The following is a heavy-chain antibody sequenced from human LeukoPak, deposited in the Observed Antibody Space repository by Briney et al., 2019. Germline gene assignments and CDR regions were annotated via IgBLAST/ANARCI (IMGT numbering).Heavy chain of an antibody. CDR1: GFTFSSYA. J-gene: IGHJ4*02. CDR2: ISGSGGST. CDR3: AKENSIAVAGDFDY. V-gene: IGHV3-23*01. D-gene: IGHD6-19*01. Sequence: GGSLRLSCAASGFTFSSYAMSWVRQAPGKWLEWVSAISGSGGSTYYADSVKGRFTISRDNSKNTLYLQMNSPRAEDTDVYYCAKENSIAVAGDFDYWGQGTLVTVSS.